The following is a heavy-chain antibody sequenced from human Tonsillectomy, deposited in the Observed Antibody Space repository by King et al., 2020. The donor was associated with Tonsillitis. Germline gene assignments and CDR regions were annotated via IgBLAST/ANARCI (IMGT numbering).Heavy chain of an antibody. V-gene: IGHV5-51*03. CDR3: ARRATYYNFWSGSYYMDV. Sequence: VQLVQSGAEVKMPGESLKISCKGSGYNFATYFIGWVRQMPGKGLEWMGIIYAGDSSVRYSPSFQGQVTISADKSLSSAFLQWGSLKASDTAIYYCARRATYYNFWSGSYYMDVWGKGTTVTVSS. J-gene: IGHJ6*03. CDR1: GYNFATYF. CDR2: IYAGDSSV. D-gene: IGHD3-3*01.